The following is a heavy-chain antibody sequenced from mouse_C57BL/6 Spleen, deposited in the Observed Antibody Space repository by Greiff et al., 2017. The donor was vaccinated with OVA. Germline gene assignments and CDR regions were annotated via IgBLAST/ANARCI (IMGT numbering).Heavy chain of an antibody. CDR1: GYTFTSYW. D-gene: IGHD1-1*01. Sequence: QVQLQQPGTELVKPGASVKLSCKASGYTFTSYWMHWVKQRPGQGLEWIGNINPSNGGTNYNEKFKGKATLTVDKSSSTAYMQLSSLTSEDSAVDYCARGDYYGSSDYAMDYWGQGTSVTVSS. CDR3: ARGDYYGSSDYAMDY. V-gene: IGHV1-53*01. J-gene: IGHJ4*01. CDR2: INPSNGGT.